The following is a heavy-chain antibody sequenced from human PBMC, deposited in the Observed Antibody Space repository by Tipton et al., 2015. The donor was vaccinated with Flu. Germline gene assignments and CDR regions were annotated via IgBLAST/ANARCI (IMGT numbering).Heavy chain of an antibody. D-gene: IGHD6-19*01. V-gene: IGHV1-69*01. CDR2: IIPIFGTA. CDR3: GVQSYSRGRTGDYYDGRDG. CDR1: GGTFSSYA. Sequence: QLVQSGAEVKKPGSSVKVSCKASGGTFSSYAISWVRQAPGQGLEWMGGIIPIFGTANYAQKFQGRVTITADESTSTAYMELRSLRSEDTAVYYWGVQSYSRGRTGDYYDGRDGWGQGTTVTVS. J-gene: IGHJ6*02.